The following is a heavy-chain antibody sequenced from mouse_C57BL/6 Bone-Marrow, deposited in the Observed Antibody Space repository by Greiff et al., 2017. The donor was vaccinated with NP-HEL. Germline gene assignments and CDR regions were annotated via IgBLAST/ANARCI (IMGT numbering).Heavy chain of an antibody. CDR2: IHPSDSDT. J-gene: IGHJ4*01. D-gene: IGHD1-1*01. V-gene: IGHV1-74*01. CDR1: GYTFTSYW. Sequence: VQLQQPGAELVKPGASVKVSCKASGYTFTSYWMHWVKQRPGQGLEWIGRIHPSDSDTNYNRKFKGKATLTVDKSSRTAYMQISSLTSEDSAVYYCAIWGYYGLAGDYWGQGTSVTVSS. CDR3: AIWGYYGLAGDY.